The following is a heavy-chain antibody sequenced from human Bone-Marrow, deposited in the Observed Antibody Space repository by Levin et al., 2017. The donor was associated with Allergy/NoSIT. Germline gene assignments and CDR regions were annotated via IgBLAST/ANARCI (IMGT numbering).Heavy chain of an antibody. CDR2: IHYNGST. D-gene: IGHD5-24*01. CDR1: GGSVSSASYF. CDR3: ARERATATPLRWFDP. V-gene: IGHV4-61*01. J-gene: IGHJ5*02. Sequence: ASETLSLTCTVSGGSVSSASYFWSWIRQPPGKGLEWIGYIHYNGSTNYNPSLKSRVTISLDTSKSQFSLKLSSVTAADTAVYYCARERATATPLRWFDPWGQGTLVIVSS.